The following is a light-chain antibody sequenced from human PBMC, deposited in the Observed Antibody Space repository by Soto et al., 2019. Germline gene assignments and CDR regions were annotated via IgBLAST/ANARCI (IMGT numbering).Light chain of an antibody. Sequence: QSVLTQPRSVSRSPGQSVTISCTGNNSDVGGYNYVSWYQQHPGKAPKLMIYDVSKRPSGVPDRFSGSKSGNTASLTISGLQAEDEADYYCCSYAGSYTLVFGGGTKVTVL. V-gene: IGLV2-11*01. CDR1: NSDVGGYNY. J-gene: IGLJ2*01. CDR3: CSYAGSYTLV. CDR2: DVS.